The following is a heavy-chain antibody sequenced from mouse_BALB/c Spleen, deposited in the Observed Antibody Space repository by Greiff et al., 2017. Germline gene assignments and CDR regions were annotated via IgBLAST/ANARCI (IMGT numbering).Heavy chain of an antibody. Sequence: VKLVESGAELAKPGASVKMSCKASGYTFTSYWMHWVKQRPGQGLEWIGYINPSTGYTEYNQKFKDKATLTADKSSSTAYMQLSSLTSEDSAVYYCARWVRREAMDYWGQGTSVTVSS. V-gene: IGHV1-7*01. J-gene: IGHJ4*01. CDR3: ARWVRREAMDY. D-gene: IGHD2-14*01. CDR2: INPSTGYT. CDR1: GYTFTSYW.